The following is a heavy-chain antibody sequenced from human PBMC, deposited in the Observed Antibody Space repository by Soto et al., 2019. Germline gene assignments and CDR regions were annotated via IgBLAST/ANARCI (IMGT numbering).Heavy chain of an antibody. CDR2: IIPLFGTA. D-gene: IGHD6-19*01. J-gene: IGHJ4*02. V-gene: IGHV1-69*01. Sequence: QVQLVQSGAEVKQPGSSVKVSCKTSGGTFSTYATYWVRQAPGQGLEWMGAIIPLFGTADYAQKFQGRVTITADESTSTAYMELSSLRSEDTAVYYCARPKGSYSSGYYYCDYWGQGTLVTVSS. CDR1: GGTFSTYA. CDR3: ARPKGSYSSGYYYCDY.